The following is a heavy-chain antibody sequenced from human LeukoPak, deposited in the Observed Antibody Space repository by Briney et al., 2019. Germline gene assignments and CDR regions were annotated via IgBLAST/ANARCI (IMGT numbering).Heavy chain of an antibody. CDR2: MNPKSGKT. CDR1: GYTFTRYD. V-gene: IGHV1-8*03. D-gene: IGHD5-18*01. CDR3: ARKRGYSYRYISFDSFHP. J-gene: IGHJ5*02. Sequence: GXVKVSCKASGYTFTRYDINWVGQAPGQGVEWMGWMNPKSGKTDYAQKFQGRVTITRNSSIRTAYIELSSLRYEDTAVYYCARKRGYSYRYISFDSFHPWGQGTLVTVSS.